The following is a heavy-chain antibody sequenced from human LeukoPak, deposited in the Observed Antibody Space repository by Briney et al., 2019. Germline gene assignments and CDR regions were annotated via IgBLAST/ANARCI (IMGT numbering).Heavy chain of an antibody. CDR2: VYKTGTT. CDR3: ARLIVGCTDGVCYKGHLY. Sequence: SETLSLTCSVSRDYIRHIHYYWVWIRQPPGMGLEWIGNVYKTGTTSYSPSLSSRVAMSIDTSKSQFSLRVTSVTAADTAVYYCARLIVGCTDGVCYKGHLYWGQGTLVTVSS. J-gene: IGHJ4*02. V-gene: IGHV4-39*07. D-gene: IGHD2-8*01. CDR1: RDYIRHIHYY.